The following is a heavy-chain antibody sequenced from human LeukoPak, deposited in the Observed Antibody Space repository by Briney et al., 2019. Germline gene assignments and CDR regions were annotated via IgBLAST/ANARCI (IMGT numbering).Heavy chain of an antibody. D-gene: IGHD6-13*01. V-gene: IGHV3-30-3*01. CDR2: ISYDGSNK. J-gene: IGHJ4*02. CDR3: VRGQGSSWLGDY. Sequence: GGSLRLSCAASGFTFSSYAMHWVRQAPGKGLERVAVISYDGSNKYYADSVKGRFTISRDNSKNTLYLQMNSLRAEDTAVYYCVRGQGSSWLGDYWGQGTLVTVSS. CDR1: GFTFSSYA.